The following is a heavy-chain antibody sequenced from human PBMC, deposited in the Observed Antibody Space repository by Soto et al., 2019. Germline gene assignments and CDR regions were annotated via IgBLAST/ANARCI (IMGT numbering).Heavy chain of an antibody. CDR2: ISSSGTYI. D-gene: IGHD3-22*01. V-gene: IGHV3-21*01. CDR1: GFPFSSFG. J-gene: IGHJ4*02. Sequence: PGGSLRLSCAASGFPFSSFGLNWVRQAPGKGLEWVSSISSSGTYIFYADSVKGRFTTSRDNAKNSVFLQLDSLRAEDSAVYYCARDYYKYYDSSGYYRSPAYWGQGTLVTVSS. CDR3: ARDYYKYYDSSGYYRSPAY.